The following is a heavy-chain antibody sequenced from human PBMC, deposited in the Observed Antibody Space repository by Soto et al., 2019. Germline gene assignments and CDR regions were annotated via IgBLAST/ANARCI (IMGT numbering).Heavy chain of an antibody. J-gene: IGHJ4*01. D-gene: IGHD2-2*01. CDR1: GFTFSMSA. CDR2: TGLNGRTT. CDR3: ATVHSTSRSFDY. Sequence: EVQLLESGGGLVQPGGSLRLSCAASGFTFSMSAMSWVRQAPGKGLEWVSTTGLNGRTTYYADSVKGRFTVSRDNSKNTLHLQMNSLRAEDTAVYYCATVHSTSRSFDYWGHGTLVTVSS. V-gene: IGHV3-23*01.